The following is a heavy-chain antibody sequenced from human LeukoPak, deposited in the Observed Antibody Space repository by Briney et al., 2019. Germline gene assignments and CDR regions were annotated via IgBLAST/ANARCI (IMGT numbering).Heavy chain of an antibody. J-gene: IGHJ4*02. D-gene: IGHD3-22*01. V-gene: IGHV3-30*04. CDR2: ISYDGSNK. Sequence: EGSLRLSCAASGSTFSSYDMHWVRQAPGKGLEWVAVISYDGSNKYYADSVKGRFTISRDNSKNTLYLQMNSLRAEDTAVYYCASLYYDRPYWGQGTLVTVSS. CDR1: GSTFSSYD. CDR3: ASLYYDRPY.